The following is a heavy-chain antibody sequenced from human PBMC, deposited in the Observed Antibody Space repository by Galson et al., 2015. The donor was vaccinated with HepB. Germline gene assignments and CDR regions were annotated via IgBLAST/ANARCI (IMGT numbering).Heavy chain of an antibody. D-gene: IGHD2-2*01. CDR3: ARYCSSTSCYQHYYYGMDV. CDR2: IIPIFGTA. Sequence: SVKVSCKAPGGTFSSYAISWVRQAPGQGLEWMGGIIPIFGTANYAQKFQGRVTITADESTSTAYMELSSLRSEDTAVYYCARYCSSTSCYQHYYYGMDVWGQGTTVTVSS. J-gene: IGHJ6*02. V-gene: IGHV1-69*13. CDR1: GGTFSSYA.